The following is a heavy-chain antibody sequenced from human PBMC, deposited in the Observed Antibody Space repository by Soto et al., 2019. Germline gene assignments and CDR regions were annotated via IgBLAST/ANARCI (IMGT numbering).Heavy chain of an antibody. D-gene: IGHD6-19*01. CDR3: ARDFTDSSGPTLGMGV. CDR1: GGSISSGGYY. J-gene: IGHJ6*02. Sequence: PSETLSLTCTVSGGSISSGGYYWSWIRQHPGKGLEWIGYIYYSGSTYYNPSLKSRVTISVDTSKSQFSLKLSSVTAADTAVCYCARDFTDSSGPTLGMGVWGQGTTVTVSS. V-gene: IGHV4-31*03. CDR2: IYYSGST.